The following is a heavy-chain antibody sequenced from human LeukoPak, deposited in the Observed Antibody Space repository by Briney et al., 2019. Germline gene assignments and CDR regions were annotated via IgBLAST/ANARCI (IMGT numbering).Heavy chain of an antibody. CDR3: AKVKGLSGYEAYYYYYGMDV. CDR2: ISGSGGST. J-gene: IGHJ6*02. Sequence: PGGSLRLSCAASGFTFSSYAMSWVRQAPGKGLEWVSAISGSGGSTYYADSVKGRFTISRDNSKNTLYLQMNSLRAEDTAVYYCAKVKGLSGYEAYYYYYGMDVWGQGTTVTVS. V-gene: IGHV3-23*01. CDR1: GFTFSSYA. D-gene: IGHD5-12*01.